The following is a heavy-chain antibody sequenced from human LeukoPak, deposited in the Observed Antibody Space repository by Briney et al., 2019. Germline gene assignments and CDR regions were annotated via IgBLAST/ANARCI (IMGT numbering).Heavy chain of an antibody. D-gene: IGHD3-10*01. J-gene: IGHJ4*02. CDR1: GFTFSDYG. Sequence: GGSLRLSCAASGFTFSDYGMHWVRQAPGKGLQWVAVISHDGNNKHYADSVKGRFTISRDNSKNALNLQMDSLGAEDTAVYYCARGWLRGVILVGYFDCWGQGTLVTVSS. V-gene: IGHV3-30*03. CDR3: ARGWLRGVILVGYFDC. CDR2: ISHDGNNK.